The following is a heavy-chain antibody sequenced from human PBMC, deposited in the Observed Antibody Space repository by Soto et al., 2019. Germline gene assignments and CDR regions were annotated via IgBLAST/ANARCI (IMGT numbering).Heavy chain of an antibody. J-gene: IGHJ4*01. CDR3: VGGKGKDDTSSWVY. V-gene: IGHV4-31*01. D-gene: IGHD6-13*01. Sequence: QVQLQESGPGLVKPSQTLSLTCSVSDGSMSSGGYYWSWIRQPPGKGLEWIGFIHYSGSTLYSPSLNSPFTISIETSESQVSLMLTSVTAADVAVYYCVGGKGKDDTSSWVYWGQCTPVSVCS. CDR2: IHYSGST. CDR1: DGSMSSGGYY.